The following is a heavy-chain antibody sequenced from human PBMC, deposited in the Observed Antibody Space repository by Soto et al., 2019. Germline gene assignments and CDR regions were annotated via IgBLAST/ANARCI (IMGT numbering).Heavy chain of an antibody. CDR2: IYPGDSDT. V-gene: IGHV5-51*01. CDR3: ASLFSPYSSSWIYGY. CDR1: GYSFTSYW. Sequence: GESLKISCKGSGYSFTSYWIGWVRQMPGKGLEWMGIIYPGDSDTRYSPSLQGQVTISADKSISTAYLQWSSLKASDTAMYYCASLFSPYSSSWIYGYWGQGSLVTGSS. J-gene: IGHJ4*02. D-gene: IGHD6-13*01.